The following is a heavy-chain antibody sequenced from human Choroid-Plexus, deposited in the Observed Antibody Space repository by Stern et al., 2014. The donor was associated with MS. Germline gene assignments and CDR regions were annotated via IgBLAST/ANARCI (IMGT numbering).Heavy chain of an antibody. CDR3: AKDRHYVTYFFDH. CDR1: GFTFGSCA. J-gene: IGHJ5*02. V-gene: IGHV3-30*18. Sequence: VQLVESGGGVVQPGRPLRLSCVASGFTFGSCAMHWVRQAPGKGLEWVAGVSYDGSNKYYADSVKGRFTISRDNSQNPLYMQMSSLRPEDTAVYYCAKDRHYVTYFFDHWGQGSLVTVSS. CDR2: VSYDGSNK. D-gene: IGHD4-17*01.